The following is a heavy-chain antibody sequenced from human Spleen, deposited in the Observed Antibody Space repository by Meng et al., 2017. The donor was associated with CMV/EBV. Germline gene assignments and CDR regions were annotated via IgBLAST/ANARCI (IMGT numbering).Heavy chain of an antibody. Sequence: GESLKISCAASGFPFSSYGMYWVRQAPGKGLEWVTVIWANGSSKSYADSVKGRFTVSRDNSKNTLYLQMNSLRAEDTAVYYCAKDVLMTIFGVAFGYGMDVWGHGTTVTVSS. CDR3: AKDVLMTIFGVAFGYGMDV. CDR2: IWANGSSK. D-gene: IGHD3-3*01. CDR1: GFPFSSYG. J-gene: IGHJ6*02. V-gene: IGHV3-33*06.